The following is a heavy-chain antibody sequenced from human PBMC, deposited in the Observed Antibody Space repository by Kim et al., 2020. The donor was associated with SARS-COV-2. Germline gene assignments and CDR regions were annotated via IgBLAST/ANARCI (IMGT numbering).Heavy chain of an antibody. CDR2: IYHTGTT. CDR3: ARGRSSDLTAVDWFDP. Sequence: SETLSLTCAVSGVSITQNWRSWVRQSPGKGLEWIGDIYHTGTTNYNPSLKGRVTRSVDTYKNQFSLKLISMTLAGTAVYYCARGRSSDLTAVDWFDPWGQVTLVAVSS. J-gene: IGHJ5*02. CDR1: GVSITQNW. D-gene: IGHD3-22*01. V-gene: IGHV4-4*02.